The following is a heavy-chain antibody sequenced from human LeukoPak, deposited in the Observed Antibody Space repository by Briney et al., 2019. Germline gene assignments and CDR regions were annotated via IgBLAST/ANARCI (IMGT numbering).Heavy chain of an antibody. CDR3: AKDISYSSSSGVFDY. CDR1: GFTFDDYA. D-gene: IGHD6-6*01. CDR2: ISWNSGRI. J-gene: IGHJ4*02. V-gene: IGHV3-9*01. Sequence: GRSLRLSCAASGFTFDDYAMHWVRQAPGKGLEWVSGISWNSGRIGYADSVKGRFTISRDSAKNFLYLLMNSLRAEDTALYYCAKDISYSSSSGVFDYWGQGTLVTVSS.